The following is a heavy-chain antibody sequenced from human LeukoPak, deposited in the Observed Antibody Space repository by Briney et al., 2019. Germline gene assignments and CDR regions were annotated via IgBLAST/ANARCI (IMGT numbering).Heavy chain of an antibody. CDR1: GDSISKYY. J-gene: IGHJ4*02. CDR2: IYYGGST. CDR3: ARDADGDSTFDY. D-gene: IGHD4-17*01. Sequence: SETLSLTCTVSGDSISKYYWSWIRQPPGKGLEYLGYIYYGGSTHYNPSLKSRVTISLDTPRNQFSLKLTSLTAADPAVYYCARDADGDSTFDYWGQGTLVSVSS. V-gene: IGHV4-59*12.